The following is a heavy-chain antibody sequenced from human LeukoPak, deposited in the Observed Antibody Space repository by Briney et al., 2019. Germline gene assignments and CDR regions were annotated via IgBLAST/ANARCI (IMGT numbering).Heavy chain of an antibody. CDR3: ARDSGDYGSLDY. V-gene: IGHV3-66*01. CDR1: GFTFRSYT. D-gene: IGHD4-17*01. Sequence: GGSLRLSCAASGFTFRSYTMNWVRQAPGKGLEWVSVIYSGGSTYYADSVKGRFTISRDNSKNTLYLQMNSLRAEDTAVYYCARDSGDYGSLDYWGQGTLVTVSS. CDR2: IYSGGST. J-gene: IGHJ4*02.